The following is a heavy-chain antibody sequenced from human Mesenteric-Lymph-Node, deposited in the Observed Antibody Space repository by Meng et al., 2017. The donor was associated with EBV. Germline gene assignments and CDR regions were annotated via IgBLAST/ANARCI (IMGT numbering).Heavy chain of an antibody. D-gene: IGHD3-22*01. J-gene: IGHJ4*02. Sequence: QGQLVQAGAEVKKPGASMKVSCKASGYSFTGYHMLWVRQAPGQGLEWMGIINPSGGSTSYAQKFQGRVTMTRDTSTSTVYMELSSLRSEDTAVYYCARDRYYDSSGPHYWGQGTLVTVSS. V-gene: IGHV1-46*01. CDR3: ARDRYYDSSGPHY. CDR2: INPSGGST. CDR1: GYSFTGYH.